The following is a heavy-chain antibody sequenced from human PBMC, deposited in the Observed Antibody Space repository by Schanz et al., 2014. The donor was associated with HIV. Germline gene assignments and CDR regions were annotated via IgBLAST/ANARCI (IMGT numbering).Heavy chain of an antibody. V-gene: IGHV3-9*01. J-gene: IGHJ6*02. Sequence: DVQLVQSGGGLVQPGRSLRLSCAASGFTFDDYAMHWVRQAPGKGLEWVSGISWNSGSIGYADSVKGRFTISRDNAKNSLYLQMNSLRAEDTALYFCAKDRPAGIAAAAGMDVWGQGTTVTVSS. CDR3: AKDRPAGIAAAAGMDV. D-gene: IGHD6-13*01. CDR2: ISWNSGSI. CDR1: GFTFDDYA.